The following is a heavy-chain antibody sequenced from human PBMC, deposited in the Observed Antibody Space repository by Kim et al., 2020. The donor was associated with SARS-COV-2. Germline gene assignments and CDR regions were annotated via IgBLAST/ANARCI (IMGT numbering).Heavy chain of an antibody. CDR3: AKNEREGQGYHYYGMDV. J-gene: IGHJ6*02. V-gene: IGHV3-23*01. CDR2: ISGSGIST. Sequence: GGSLRLSCAASGFIFSSYAMNWVRQAPGKGLEWVSAISGSGISTYYADSVKGRFTISRDNSKNTLYLQMNSLRAEDTAVYYCAKNEREGQGYHYYGMDVWGQGTTVTVSS. CDR1: GFIFSSYA. D-gene: IGHD1-1*01.